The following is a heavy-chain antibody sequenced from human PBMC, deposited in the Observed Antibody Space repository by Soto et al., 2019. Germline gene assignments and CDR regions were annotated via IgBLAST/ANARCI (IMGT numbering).Heavy chain of an antibody. CDR1: GFTFDSYA. CDR3: AAATWYDMLPGAPYYYYYGMDV. V-gene: IGHV3-23*01. CDR2: IRGSGDST. Sequence: EVPLLESGGGLVQPGGSLRLSCAASGFTFDSYAMSWVRQAPGKGLEWVSAIRGSGDSTYYADSVKGRFTISRDNSQNXXDXQXXSLRVEDTAVYYCAAATWYDMLPGAPYYYYYGMDVWGQGTTVTVSS. J-gene: IGHJ6*02. D-gene: IGHD3-9*01.